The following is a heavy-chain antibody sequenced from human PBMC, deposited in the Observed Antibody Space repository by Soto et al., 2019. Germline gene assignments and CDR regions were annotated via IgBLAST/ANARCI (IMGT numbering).Heavy chain of an antibody. D-gene: IGHD1-26*01. J-gene: IGHJ4*02. V-gene: IGHV3-7*03. CDR1: GFTFSSYC. Sequence: GGSLRLSCEVSGFTFSSYCMTWVRQAPGKGLEWVATIKEDGSEKYYVDSVKGRFTISRDNAKNSLYLQMNSLRVVDTAVYYCARDREWEPSQEGFGYWGQGTLVTVSS. CDR2: IKEDGSEK. CDR3: ARDREWEPSQEGFGY.